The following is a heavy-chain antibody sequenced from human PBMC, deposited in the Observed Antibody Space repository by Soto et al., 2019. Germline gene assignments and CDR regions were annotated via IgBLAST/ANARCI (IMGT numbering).Heavy chain of an antibody. J-gene: IGHJ5*02. CDR3: ARENYDFRSGSLNWIDP. Sequence: PSETLSLTCAVSGDSISRYYWNWIRQPPGRGLEWIGYISYSGSTNYNPSLKSRVTISIDTSKNQFSLKLSSVTAADTAVYFCARENYDFRSGSLNWIDPWGQGTLVTVSS. D-gene: IGHD3-3*01. V-gene: IGHV4-59*12. CDR2: ISYSGST. CDR1: GDSISRYY.